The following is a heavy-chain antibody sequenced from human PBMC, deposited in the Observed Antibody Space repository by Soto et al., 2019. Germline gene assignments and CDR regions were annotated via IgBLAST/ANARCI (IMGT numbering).Heavy chain of an antibody. V-gene: IGHV3-30-3*01. J-gene: IGHJ6*02. CDR2: ISYDGSNK. CDR3: ARDRGSYYYGMDV. CDR1: GFTFSGYG. Sequence: GGSLRLSCAASGFTFSGYGRHGVRQGPGKGLEWVSVISYDGSNKYYADSVKGRFTISRDNSKNTLYLQMNSLRDEDTAVYYCARDRGSYYYGMDVWGQGTTVTVSS. D-gene: IGHD1-26*01.